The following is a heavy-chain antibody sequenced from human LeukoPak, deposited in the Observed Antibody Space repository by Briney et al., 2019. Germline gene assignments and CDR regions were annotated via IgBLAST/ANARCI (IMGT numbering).Heavy chain of an antibody. Sequence: PTGGSLRLSCAASGFNFDYYTMHWVRQIPGKSLEWVSLINWDGGRTFYADSVKGRFTISRDTRKNFLYLQMISLRTEDTPLYSCAQDLGTVIAAAGTSGFDSWGRGTLVPVPS. J-gene: IGHJ4*01. CDR2: INWDGGRT. CDR1: GFNFDYYT. V-gene: IGHV3-43*01. D-gene: IGHD6-13*01. CDR3: AQDLGTVIAAAGTSGFDS.